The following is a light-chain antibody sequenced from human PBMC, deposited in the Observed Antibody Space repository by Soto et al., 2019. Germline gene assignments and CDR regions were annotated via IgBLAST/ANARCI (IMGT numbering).Light chain of an antibody. CDR3: QQRQYWPPIT. Sequence: EIVMTQSPATLSVSPGERATLSCRASRSVSSNLAWYQQKPGQAPRLLIYGASTRATGIPARFSGSGSGTDFTLTISSLEPEDCAIYYCQQRQYWPPITFGQGTRLEIK. V-gene: IGKV3-15*01. CDR2: GAS. J-gene: IGKJ5*01. CDR1: RSVSSN.